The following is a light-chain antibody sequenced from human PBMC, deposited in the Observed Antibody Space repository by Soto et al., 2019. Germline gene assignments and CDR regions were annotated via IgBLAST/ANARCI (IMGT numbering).Light chain of an antibody. CDR3: SSYTRSSTYV. CDR2: DVS. J-gene: IGLJ1*01. V-gene: IGLV2-14*01. CDR1: SSDAGGYNY. Sequence: QSVLTQPASVSGSHGQSITISCTVTSSDAGGYNYVSWYRQHPGRAPKLMIYDVSNRPSGVSNRFSGSKSGNTASLTISGLQAEDEADYYCSSYTRSSTYVFGTGTKVTVL.